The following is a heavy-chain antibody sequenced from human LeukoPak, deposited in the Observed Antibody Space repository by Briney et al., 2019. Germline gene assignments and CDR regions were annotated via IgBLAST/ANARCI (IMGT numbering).Heavy chain of an antibody. J-gene: IGHJ4*02. D-gene: IGHD1-26*01. Sequence: GGSLRLSCAASGFTFSSYAMRWVRQAPGKGLEWVSAISGSGGSTYYADSVKGRFTISRDNSKNTLYLQMNSLRDEDTAVYYCAKRLRVGATIDYWGQGTLVTVSS. CDR1: GFTFSSYA. V-gene: IGHV3-23*01. CDR3: AKRLRVGATIDY. CDR2: ISGSGGST.